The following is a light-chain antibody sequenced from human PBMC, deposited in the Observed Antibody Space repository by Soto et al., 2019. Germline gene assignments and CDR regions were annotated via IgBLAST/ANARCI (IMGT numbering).Light chain of an antibody. CDR3: QHYSAFSVT. CDR1: QSVSRNY. CDR2: GAS. Sequence: EIVLTQSPGTLSLSPGERATLSCRASQSVSRNYLVWYQQKPGQAPRLLIYGASGRATGIPDRFSGSGSGTDFTLTISSLQPEDLATYYCQHYSAFSVTFGQGTKVEIK. J-gene: IGKJ1*01. V-gene: IGKV3-20*01.